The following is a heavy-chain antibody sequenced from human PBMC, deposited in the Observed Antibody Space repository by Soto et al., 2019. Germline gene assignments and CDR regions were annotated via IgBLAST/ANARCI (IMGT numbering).Heavy chain of an antibody. CDR3: ARCLWNDVCQY. D-gene: IGHD1-1*01. V-gene: IGHV4-30-2*01. Sequence: QVQLQESGSRLLKPSQTLSLTCAVSGGSISSGGYSWAWIRQAPGKGLEWIGYVHHSGSTNYNPSLKTRVNISVDRPNNQFFLNLTSATAAYSAVYHCARCLWNDVCQYLGPGILVTFSS. CDR1: GGSISSGGYS. J-gene: IGHJ4*02. CDR2: VHHSGST.